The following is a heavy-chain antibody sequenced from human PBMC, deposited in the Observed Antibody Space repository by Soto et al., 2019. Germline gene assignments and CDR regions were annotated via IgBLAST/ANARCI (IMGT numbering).Heavy chain of an antibody. CDR3: ARGGSVSSWPN. CDR2: MFYSGST. Sequence: QVQLQESGPGLVKPSETLSLTCTVSGGSISNYYWSWIRQPPGKGLEWIGYMFYSGSTNYNPSLKSRVHMSVDTSKNQFSLKLSSVTAADTAVSYCARGGSVSSWPNWGQGTLVTVSS. CDR1: GGSISNYY. V-gene: IGHV4-59*01. D-gene: IGHD6-13*01. J-gene: IGHJ4*02.